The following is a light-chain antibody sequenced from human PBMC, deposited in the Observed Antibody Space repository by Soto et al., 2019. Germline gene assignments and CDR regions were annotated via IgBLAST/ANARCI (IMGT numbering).Light chain of an antibody. CDR3: QQYTSSPWK. CDR1: QSVSTW. Sequence: DIQMTQSPSSLSASVGDRVTITCRASQSVSTWLAWYQQKPGKAPKLLISEASSLESGVPLRISGSGSGTEFTLTISGLQPDDCETYYSQQYTSSPWKSGKGTKVNI. CDR2: EAS. V-gene: IGKV1-5*01. J-gene: IGKJ1*01.